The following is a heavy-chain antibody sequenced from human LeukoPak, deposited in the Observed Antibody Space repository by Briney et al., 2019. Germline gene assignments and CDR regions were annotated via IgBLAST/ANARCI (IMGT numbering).Heavy chain of an antibody. J-gene: IGHJ6*02. CDR3: ARATNFYYYYGMVV. CDR2: INPSSGAT. CDR1: GYTFTSYY. D-gene: IGHD1-26*01. Sequence: ASVKVSCKTSGYTFTSYYIHWVRQAPGQGLEWMGIINPSSGATNYAQKFQGRVTMTRDTSTSTVYMELSSQRSEDTAVYYCARATNFYYYYGMVVWGQGATVNVSS. V-gene: IGHV1-46*01.